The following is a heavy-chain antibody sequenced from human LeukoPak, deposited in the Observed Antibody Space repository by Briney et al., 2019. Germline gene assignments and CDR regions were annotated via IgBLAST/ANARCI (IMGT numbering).Heavy chain of an antibody. V-gene: IGHV3-30-3*01. D-gene: IGHD1-26*01. Sequence: GGSLRLSCAASGFTFSNYAIHWVRQAPGKGLEWVAVISYDGTNKYYADSVKGRFTISRDNSKNTLYLQMNSLRAEDTAVYYCVRDLGGRSGHWGQGTLVTVSS. CDR3: VRDLGGRSGH. CDR1: GFTFSNYA. CDR2: ISYDGTNK. J-gene: IGHJ4*02.